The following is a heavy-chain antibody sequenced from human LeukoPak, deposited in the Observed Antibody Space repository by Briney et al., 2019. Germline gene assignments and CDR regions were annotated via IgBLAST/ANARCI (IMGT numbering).Heavy chain of an antibody. Sequence: GGSLRLSCAASGFTVSSNYMSWVRQAPGRGLEWVAFIRYDGSNKYYADSVKGRFTISRDNSKNTLYLQMNSLRAEDTAVYYCAKRKSQLGLFDYWGQGALVTVSS. CDR2: IRYDGSNK. V-gene: IGHV3-30*02. CDR1: GFTVSSNY. J-gene: IGHJ4*02. CDR3: AKRKSQLGLFDY. D-gene: IGHD6-6*01.